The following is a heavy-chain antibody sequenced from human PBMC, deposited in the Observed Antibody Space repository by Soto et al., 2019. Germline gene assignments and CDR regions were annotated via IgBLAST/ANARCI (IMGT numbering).Heavy chain of an antibody. V-gene: IGHV3-21*01. Sequence: VGSLRLSCSASGFTFSSYSMNWVRQAPGKGLEWVSSISSSSSYIYYADSVKGRFTISRDNAKNSLYLQMNSLRAEDTAVYYCARDLECSSTSCYTDYGMDVWGQGTTVTVSS. CDR3: ARDLECSSTSCYTDYGMDV. CDR2: ISSSSSYI. D-gene: IGHD2-2*02. J-gene: IGHJ6*02. CDR1: GFTFSSYS.